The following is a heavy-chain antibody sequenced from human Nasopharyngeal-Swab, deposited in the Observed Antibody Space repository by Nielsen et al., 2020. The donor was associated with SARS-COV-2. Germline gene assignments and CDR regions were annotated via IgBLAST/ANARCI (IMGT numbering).Heavy chain of an antibody. J-gene: IGHJ1*01. D-gene: IGHD6-13*01. CDR2: ISGSGGST. CDR1: GFTFSSYA. V-gene: IGHV3-23*01. Sequence: GESQKISCAASGFTFSSYAMSWVRQAPGKGLEWVSAISGSGGSTYYADSVKGRFTISRDNSKNTLYLQMNSLRAEDTAVYYCAKDLVSGIAAHGEYFQHWGQGTLVTVSS. CDR3: AKDLVSGIAAHGEYFQH.